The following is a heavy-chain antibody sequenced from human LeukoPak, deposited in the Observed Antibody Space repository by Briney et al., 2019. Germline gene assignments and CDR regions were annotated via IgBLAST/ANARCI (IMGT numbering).Heavy chain of an antibody. V-gene: IGHV3-53*01. CDR2: IYSGGST. Sequence: GGSLRLSCAASGFTVSSNYMSWVRQAPGKGLEWVSVIYSGGSTYYADSVKGRFTISRDNSKNTLYLQMNSLRAEDTAVYYCASMIPIAAAGTSSYFDYWGQGTLVTVSS. CDR1: GFTVSSNY. CDR3: ASMIPIAAAGTSSYFDY. J-gene: IGHJ4*02. D-gene: IGHD6-13*01.